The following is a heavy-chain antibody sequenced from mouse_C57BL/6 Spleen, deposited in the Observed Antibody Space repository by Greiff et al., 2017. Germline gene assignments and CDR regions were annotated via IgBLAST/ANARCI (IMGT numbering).Heavy chain of an antibody. V-gene: IGHV1-64*01. Sequence: QVQLQQPGAELVKPGASVKLSCKASGYTFTSYWMHWVKQRPGQGLEWIGMIHPNSGSTNYTEKFKSKATLTVDNSSSTAYMQLSSLTSEDSAVYYCARDDGYSDYWGQGTTLTVSS. CDR1: GYTFTSYW. J-gene: IGHJ2*01. D-gene: IGHD2-3*01. CDR2: IHPNSGST. CDR3: ARDDGYSDY.